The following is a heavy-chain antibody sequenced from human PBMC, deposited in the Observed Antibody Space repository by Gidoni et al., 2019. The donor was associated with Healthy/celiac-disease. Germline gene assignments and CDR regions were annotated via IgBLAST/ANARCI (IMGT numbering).Heavy chain of an antibody. D-gene: IGHD3-22*01. CDR1: GFTFSSFS. J-gene: IGHJ4*02. V-gene: IGHV3-21*01. CDR3: ARDPYLYYYDSSGYSDY. CDR2: ISSSGSYI. Sequence: DVQLVESGGGLVKPGGSLRPIRSAAGFTFSSFSMNWVRQAPGKGLEWVASISSSGSYIYYADSVKGRFTISRDNAKNSLYLQMNSLRAEDTAVYYCARDPYLYYYDSSGYSDYWGQGTLVTVSS.